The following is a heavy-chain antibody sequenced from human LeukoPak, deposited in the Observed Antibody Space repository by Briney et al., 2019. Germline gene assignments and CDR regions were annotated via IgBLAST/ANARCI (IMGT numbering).Heavy chain of an antibody. D-gene: IGHD3-10*01. Sequence: GGSLRLSCAASGFTFSSYAMSWVRQAPGKGLEWVATLENGGSSTSYADSMKGRFTISRDDSKNTLYLQMNSLRAEDTAVYYCAKGAQWGGSGAADYWGQGTLVTVSS. CDR3: AKGAQWGGSGAADY. CDR2: LENGGSST. CDR1: GFTFSSYA. V-gene: IGHV3-23*05. J-gene: IGHJ4*02.